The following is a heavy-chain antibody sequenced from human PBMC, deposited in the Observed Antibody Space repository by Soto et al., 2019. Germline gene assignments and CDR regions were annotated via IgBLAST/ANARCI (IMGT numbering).Heavy chain of an antibody. CDR3: AKGLWFQTPIDSFQH. CDR2: ISYDGSNK. D-gene: IGHD2-21*01. J-gene: IGHJ1*01. V-gene: IGHV3-30*18. CDR1: GFTFSSYG. Sequence: QVQLVESGGGVVQPGRSLRLSCAASGFTFSSYGMHWVRQAPGKGLEWVAVISYDGSNKYYADSVKGRFTISRDNSKNTLYLQMNSLRAEDTAVYYCAKGLWFQTPIDSFQHWGQGTLVTVSS.